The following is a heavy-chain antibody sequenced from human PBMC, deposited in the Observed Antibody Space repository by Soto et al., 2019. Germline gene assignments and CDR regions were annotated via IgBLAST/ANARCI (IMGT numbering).Heavy chain of an antibody. V-gene: IGHV1-46*01. J-gene: IGHJ4*02. CDR3: ARDGLVFPVWGYFDY. Sequence: QVQLVQSGAEVRKPGASVKVYCKASGYTFTSYYMHWVRQAPGQGLEWMGIINPSGGSTTYAQKFQGRVTMTRDTSTSTVYMELYSLRSEDTAVYYCARDGLVFPVWGYFDYWGQGTLVTVSS. D-gene: IGHD2-21*01. CDR2: INPSGGST. CDR1: GYTFTSYY.